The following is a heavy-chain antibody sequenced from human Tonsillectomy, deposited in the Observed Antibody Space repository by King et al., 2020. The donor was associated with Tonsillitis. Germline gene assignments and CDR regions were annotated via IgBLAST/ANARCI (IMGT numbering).Heavy chain of an antibody. CDR2: INHSGST. D-gene: IGHD1-26*01. J-gene: IGHJ4*02. V-gene: IGHV4-34*01. CDR3: AREGLVGAFYYFDY. Sequence: VQLQQWGAGLLKPSETLSLTCAVYGGSFSSYYWSWIRQPPGKGLEWIGEINHSGSTNYNPSLKSRVTISIDTSMNQFSLKLSSVTAADTAVYYCAREGLVGAFYYFDYWGQGTLDTVSS. CDR1: GGSFSSYY.